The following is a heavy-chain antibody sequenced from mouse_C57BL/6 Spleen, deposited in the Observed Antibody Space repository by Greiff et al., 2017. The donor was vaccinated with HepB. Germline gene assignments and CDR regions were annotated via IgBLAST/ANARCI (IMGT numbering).Heavy chain of an antibody. V-gene: IGHV1-19*01. Sequence: EVQRVESGPVLVKPGASVKMSCKASGYTFTDYYMNWVKQSHGKSLEWIGVINPYNGGTSYNQKFKGKATLTVDKSSSTAYMELNSLTSEDSAVYYCARTAYLRSFAYWGQGTLITVSA. D-gene: IGHD1-1*01. CDR3: ARTAYLRSFAY. J-gene: IGHJ3*01. CDR2: INPYNGGT. CDR1: GYTFTDYY.